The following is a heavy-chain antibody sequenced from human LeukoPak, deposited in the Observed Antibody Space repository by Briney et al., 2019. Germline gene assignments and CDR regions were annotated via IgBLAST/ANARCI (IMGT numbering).Heavy chain of an antibody. Sequence: GASVKVSCKASGYTFTGYYMHWVRQAPGQGLEWMGWINPNSGGTNYAQKFQGRVTMTTDTSTSTAYMELRSLRSDDTAMYYCARMEMATAIFDYWGQGTLVTVSS. D-gene: IGHD5-24*01. J-gene: IGHJ4*02. CDR2: INPNSGGT. CDR1: GYTFTGYY. V-gene: IGHV1-2*02. CDR3: ARMEMATAIFDY.